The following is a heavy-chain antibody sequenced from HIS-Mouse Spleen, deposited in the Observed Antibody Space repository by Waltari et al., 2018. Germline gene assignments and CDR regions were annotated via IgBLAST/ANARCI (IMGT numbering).Heavy chain of an antibody. CDR1: GGSFSGYY. CDR2: INHSGST. Sequence: QVQLQQWGAGLLKPSETLSLTCAVYGGSFSGYYWSWIRQPPGKGLEWIGEINHSGSTNYNPSLKSRVTISVDTSKNQFSLKLSSVTAADTAVYYCARGLGGYGGNSDYWGQGTLVTVSS. D-gene: IGHD4-17*01. V-gene: IGHV4-34*01. J-gene: IGHJ4*02. CDR3: ARGLGGYGGNSDY.